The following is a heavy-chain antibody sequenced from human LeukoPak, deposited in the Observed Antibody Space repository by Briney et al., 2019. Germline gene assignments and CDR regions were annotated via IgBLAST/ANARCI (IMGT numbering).Heavy chain of an antibody. CDR1: RFTFSHYW. CDR2: TNSDGSST. D-gene: IGHD3-16*01. V-gene: IGHV3-74*01. CDR3: ARVWGSDAFDI. Sequence: PGGSLRLSCAASRFTFSHYWMQWVRQAPGKGLVWVSRTNSDGSSTTYADSVKGRFTISRDNAKNTLYLQMNSLRAEDTAEYYCARVWGSDAFDIWGQGTMVTVSS. J-gene: IGHJ3*02.